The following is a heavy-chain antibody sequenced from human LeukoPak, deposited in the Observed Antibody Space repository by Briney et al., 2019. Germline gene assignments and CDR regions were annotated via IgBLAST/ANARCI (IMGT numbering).Heavy chain of an antibody. J-gene: IGHJ4*02. Sequence: GGSLRLSCAASGFTFSRYSMNWVRQAPGKGLEWVSSISSSSIYIYYTDSVKGRFTISRDNAKNSLYLQMNSLRAEDTAVYYCASSRYDSSGYYGIIGYWGQGTLVTVSS. CDR2: ISSSSIYI. CDR3: ASSRYDSSGYYGIIGY. V-gene: IGHV3-21*01. CDR1: GFTFSRYS. D-gene: IGHD3-22*01.